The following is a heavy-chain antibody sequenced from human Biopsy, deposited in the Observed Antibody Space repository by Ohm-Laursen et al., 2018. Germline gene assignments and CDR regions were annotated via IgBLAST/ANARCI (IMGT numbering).Heavy chain of an antibody. Sequence: SLRLSCAASGFTFASHAMRWVRQAPGKGLEWVSLISGSGDTAYYPDSVKGRFTISRDNSKNTLYLEMNSLRTEETAKYYCTKAGNQDGFDIWGPGTMVTVSS. CDR3: TKAGNQDGFDI. J-gene: IGHJ3*02. V-gene: IGHV3-23*01. CDR2: ISGSGDTA. D-gene: IGHD3-10*01. CDR1: GFTFASHA.